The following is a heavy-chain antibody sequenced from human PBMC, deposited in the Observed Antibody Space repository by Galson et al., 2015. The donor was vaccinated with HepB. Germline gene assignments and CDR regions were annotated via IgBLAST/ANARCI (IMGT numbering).Heavy chain of an antibody. CDR3: ARVFSNRASLRPIRYYYYYMDV. V-gene: IGHV1-8*01. J-gene: IGHJ6*03. CDR2: MNPNSGNT. D-gene: IGHD3-3*02. Sequence: SVKVSCKASGYTFTSYDINWVRQATGQGLEWMGWMNPNSGNTGYAQKFQGRVTMTRNTSISTAYMELSSLRSEDTAVYYCARVFSNRASLRPIRYYYYYMDVWGKGTTVTVSS. CDR1: GYTFTSYD.